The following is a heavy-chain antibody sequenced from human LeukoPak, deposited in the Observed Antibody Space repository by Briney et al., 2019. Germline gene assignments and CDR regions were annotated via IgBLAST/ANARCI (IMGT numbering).Heavy chain of an antibody. CDR3: ARRAYTYSDFDY. J-gene: IGHJ4*02. D-gene: IGHD5-18*01. CDR1: GYSFTTYW. V-gene: IGHV5-51*01. CDR2: IYPGDSDT. Sequence: GESLKISCKGSGYSFTTYWIGWVRQMPGKGLEWMGIIYPGDSDTRYSPSFQGQVTISADKSISTAYLQWSSLEASDTAMYFCARRAYTYSDFDYWGQGTLVTVSS.